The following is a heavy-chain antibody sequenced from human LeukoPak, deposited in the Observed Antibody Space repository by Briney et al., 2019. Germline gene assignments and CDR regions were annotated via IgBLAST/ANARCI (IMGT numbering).Heavy chain of an antibody. J-gene: IGHJ4*02. CDR2: ITGGGART. Sequence: GSLRLSCTASGFTFSTYAMSLVRQAPGKGLEWVSGITGGGARTYYAGSVKGRFTISRDNSKSTLHLQMNSLRAEDTAVYYCAKGGIVVVEAARPNDYWGQGTLVIVSS. V-gene: IGHV3-23*01. CDR1: GFTFSTYA. D-gene: IGHD2-15*01. CDR3: AKGGIVVVEAARPNDY.